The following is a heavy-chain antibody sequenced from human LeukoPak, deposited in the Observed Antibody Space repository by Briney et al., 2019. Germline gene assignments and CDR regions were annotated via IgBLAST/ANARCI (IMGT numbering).Heavy chain of an antibody. CDR3: ARGGGYASPIGY. Sequence: PSETLSLTCTLSGGSISTYYWSWIRQPPGKGLEWIGYIYHSGSTNYNPSLKSRVTISVDTSKNQFSLTQSSVTAADTAVYYCARGGGYASPIGYWGQGALVTVSS. J-gene: IGHJ4*02. CDR1: GGSISTYY. CDR2: IYHSGST. V-gene: IGHV4-59*01. D-gene: IGHD5-12*01.